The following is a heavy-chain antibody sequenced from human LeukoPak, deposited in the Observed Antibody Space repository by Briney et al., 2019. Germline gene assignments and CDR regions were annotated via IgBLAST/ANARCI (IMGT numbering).Heavy chain of an antibody. Sequence: GASVKVSCKASGYTFTAYYIHWLRQAPGQGPEWMGWIEPDSGSSHYAQKFQGRATMTRDTSSNSAYMDLTRLKSDDTAVYYCARARVPIAVASLYYFDYWGQGALVTVSS. CDR3: ARARVPIAVASLYYFDY. CDR1: GYTFTAYY. J-gene: IGHJ4*02. D-gene: IGHD6-19*01. V-gene: IGHV1-2*02. CDR2: IEPDSGSS.